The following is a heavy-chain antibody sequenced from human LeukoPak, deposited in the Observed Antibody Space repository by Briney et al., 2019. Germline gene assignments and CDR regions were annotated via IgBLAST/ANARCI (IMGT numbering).Heavy chain of an antibody. CDR3: ARGPDRVGWLPDNWFDP. Sequence: PGQSLRLSCAASGFTFSSYNMNWVRQAPGKGLEWVSSIRTSSTYIYHTDSVKGRFTMSRDNAKNSMYLQMNSLRAEDTAVYYCARGPDRVGWLPDNWFDPWGQGTLVTVSS. J-gene: IGHJ5*02. V-gene: IGHV3-21*01. CDR1: GFTFSSYN. D-gene: IGHD6-19*01. CDR2: IRTSSTYI.